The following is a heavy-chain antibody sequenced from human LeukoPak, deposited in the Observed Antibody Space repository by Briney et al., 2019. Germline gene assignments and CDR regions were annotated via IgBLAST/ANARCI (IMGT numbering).Heavy chain of an antibody. D-gene: IGHD3-10*01. CDR2: INHSGST. CDR3: ARIHPLYYYGSGSYYKGYFDY. V-gene: IGHV4-34*01. Sequence: SETLSLTCAVYGGSFSGYYWSCIRQPPGKGLEWIEEINHSGSTNYNPSLKSRVTISVDTSKNQFSLKLSSVTAADTAVYYCARIHPLYYYGSGSYYKGYFDYWGQGTLVTVSS. J-gene: IGHJ4*02. CDR1: GGSFSGYY.